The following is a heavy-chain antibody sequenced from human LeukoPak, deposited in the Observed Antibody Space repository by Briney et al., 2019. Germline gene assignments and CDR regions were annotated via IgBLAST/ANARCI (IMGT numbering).Heavy chain of an antibody. J-gene: IGHJ3*02. V-gene: IGHV4-59*12. D-gene: IGHD1-26*01. CDR2: IYYSGST. Sequence: SETLSLTCTVSGGSISSYYWSWIRQPPGKGLEWIGYIYYSGSTNYNPSLKSRVTISVDTSKNQFSLKLSSVTAADTAVYYCARDERGMGRGTAGSAFDIWGQGTMVTVSS. CDR1: GGSISSYY. CDR3: ARDERGMGRGTAGSAFDI.